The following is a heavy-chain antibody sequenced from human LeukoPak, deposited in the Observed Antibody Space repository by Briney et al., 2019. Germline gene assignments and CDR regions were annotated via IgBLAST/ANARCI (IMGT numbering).Heavy chain of an antibody. Sequence: GGSLRLSCAVPGFIFSDYGFHWVRQAPGKGLEWVAVTRFDGSIKQYADSVKGRFTISRDDYENTLYLQMNFLKSEDTAVYYCARWGGTRQYYFDYWGQGTLVTVSS. CDR3: ARWGGTRQYYFDY. CDR1: GFIFSDYG. V-gene: IGHV3-33*01. D-gene: IGHD1-1*01. CDR2: TRFDGSIK. J-gene: IGHJ4*02.